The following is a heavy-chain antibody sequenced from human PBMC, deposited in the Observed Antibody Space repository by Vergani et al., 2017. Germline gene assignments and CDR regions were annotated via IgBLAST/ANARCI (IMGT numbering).Heavy chain of an antibody. CDR1: FDSIRNLY. Sequence: QVQLQESGPGLVKSSETLSLTCSVSFDSIRNLYCNWIRQPTGKGLEWIGSIHYSENTNYNPSLKTRVTISVDTSKNHFSLTLTSVTAADTAVYYCASDTHSGQRADRWGQGILVTVTS. D-gene: IGHD6-19*01. CDR2: IHYSENT. J-gene: IGHJ5*02. CDR3: ASDTHSGQRADR. V-gene: IGHV4-59*11.